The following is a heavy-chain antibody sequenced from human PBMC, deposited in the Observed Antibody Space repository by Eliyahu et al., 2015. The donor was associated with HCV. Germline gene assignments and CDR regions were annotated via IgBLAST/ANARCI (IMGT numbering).Heavy chain of an antibody. CDR1: GYSFSAYE. V-gene: IGHV1-2*02. D-gene: IGHD3-10*01. Sequence: QVQLVQSGAEVREPGASVKVSCKASGYSFSAYEMDWGGTGPGPGVEWMGRINPKGGNTKSAQKFQGSVTMTSDTSTSTVYMELTSLTSDDTAVYYCARDYYGSYEYWGQGTLVTVSS. J-gene: IGHJ4*02. CDR3: ARDYYGSYEY. CDR2: INPKGGNT.